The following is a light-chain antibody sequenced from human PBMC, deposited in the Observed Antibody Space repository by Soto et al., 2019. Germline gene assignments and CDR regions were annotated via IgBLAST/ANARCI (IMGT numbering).Light chain of an antibody. Sequence: DVQMTQSPSSLSAFVGDRVTITCRASQGIAPYLAWFQQKPGKVPKLLIYATSTLQSGVPSRFSGSGSGTDFTLTINRLQPEDVGTYYCQKYNSAPLTFGGGTKV. V-gene: IGKV1-27*01. J-gene: IGKJ4*01. CDR2: ATS. CDR1: QGIAPY. CDR3: QKYNSAPLT.